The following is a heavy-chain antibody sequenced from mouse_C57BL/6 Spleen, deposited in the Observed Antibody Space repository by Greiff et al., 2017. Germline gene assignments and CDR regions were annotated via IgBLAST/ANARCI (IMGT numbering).Heavy chain of an antibody. CDR2: IYPGSGST. CDR1: GYTFTSYW. Sequence: QVQLKQPGAELVKPGASVKMSCKASGYTFTSYWITWVKQRPGQGLEWIGDIYPGSGSTNYNEKFKSKATLTVDTSSSTAYMQLSSLTSEDSAVYYCANYYGSFDYYAMDYWGQGTSVTVSS. D-gene: IGHD1-1*01. V-gene: IGHV1-55*01. J-gene: IGHJ4*01. CDR3: ANYYGSFDYYAMDY.